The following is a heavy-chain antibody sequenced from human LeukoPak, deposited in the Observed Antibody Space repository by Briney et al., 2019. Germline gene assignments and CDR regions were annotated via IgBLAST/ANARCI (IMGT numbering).Heavy chain of an antibody. D-gene: IGHD3-16*01. CDR1: GFTFRIFA. V-gene: IGHV3-23*01. J-gene: IGHJ4*02. CDR2: INNAGDDT. CDR3: AKLSWGELPTDDFDY. Sequence: GGSLRLSCAASGFTFRIFALSWVRQAPGKGLKWVSSINNAGDDTYYADSVKGRFTISRDNSKNTLYLQMNSLRVEDTAIYYCAKLSWGELPTDDFDYWGQGSRVTVSS.